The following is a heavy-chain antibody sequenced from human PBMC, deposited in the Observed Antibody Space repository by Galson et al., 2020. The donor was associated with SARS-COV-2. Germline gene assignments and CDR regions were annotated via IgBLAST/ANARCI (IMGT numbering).Heavy chain of an antibody. CDR3: ARGANITIFGVVTFYYMDV. V-gene: IGHV4-34*01. CDR1: GGSFSGYY. J-gene: IGHJ6*03. D-gene: IGHD3-3*01. CDR2: INHSGST. Sequence: SETLSLTCAVYGGSFSGYYWSWIRQPPGKGLEWIGEINHSGSTNYNPSLKSRVTISVDTSKNQFSLKLSSVTAADTAVYYCARGANITIFGVVTFYYMDVWGKGNPGHRLL.